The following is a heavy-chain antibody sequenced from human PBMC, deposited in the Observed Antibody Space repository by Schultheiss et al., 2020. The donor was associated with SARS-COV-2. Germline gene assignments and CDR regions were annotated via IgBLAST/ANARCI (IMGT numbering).Heavy chain of an antibody. Sequence: GESLKISCAASGFTFSSYGMHWVRQAPGKGLEWVAVISYDGSNKYYADSVKGRFTISRDNSKNTLYLQMNSLRAEDTAVYYCARELDYWGQGTLVTVSS. CDR3: ARELDY. CDR1: GFTFSSYG. J-gene: IGHJ4*02. CDR2: ISYDGSNK. V-gene: IGHV3-30*03.